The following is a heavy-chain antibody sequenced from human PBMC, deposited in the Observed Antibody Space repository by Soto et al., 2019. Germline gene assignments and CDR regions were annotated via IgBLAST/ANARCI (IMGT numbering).Heavy chain of an antibody. D-gene: IGHD3-22*01. J-gene: IGHJ4*02. CDR3: AKDLFTYYYDSSGYYPFDY. Sequence: GGSLRLSCAASGFTFSSYGMNWVRQAPGKGLEWVAVISYDGSNKYYADSVKGRFTISRDNSKNTLYLQMNSLRAEDTAVYYCAKDLFTYYYDSSGYYPFDYWGQGTLVTVSS. CDR1: GFTFSSYG. CDR2: ISYDGSNK. V-gene: IGHV3-30*18.